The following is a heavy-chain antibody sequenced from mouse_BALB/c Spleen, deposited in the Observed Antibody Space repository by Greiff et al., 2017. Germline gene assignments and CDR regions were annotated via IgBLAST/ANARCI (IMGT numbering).Heavy chain of an antibody. CDR3: ARPGEFHYYGSSYAMDY. CDR1: GYTFTSYV. Sequence: EVKLQESGPELVKPGASVKMSCKASGYTFTSYVMHWVKQKPGQGLEWIGYINPYNDGTKYNEKFKGKATLTSDKSSSTAYMELSSLTSEDSAVYYCARPGEFHYYGSSYAMDYWGQGTSVTVSS. D-gene: IGHD1-1*01. J-gene: IGHJ4*01. V-gene: IGHV1-14*01. CDR2: INPYNDGT.